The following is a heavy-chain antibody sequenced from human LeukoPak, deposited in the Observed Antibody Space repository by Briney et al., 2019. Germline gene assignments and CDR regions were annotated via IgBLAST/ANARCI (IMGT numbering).Heavy chain of an antibody. CDR1: GYTFNIYY. Sequence: ASVKVSCKTSGYTFNIYYVQWVRQAPGQGLEWMGVIHPNDGGTTYAQKFQGRIIMTSDTSTSTIYMELSSLKSDDTAVYYCARGDIDHWGQGTLVTGSS. D-gene: IGHD2-15*01. V-gene: IGHV1-46*02. CDR2: IHPNDGGT. J-gene: IGHJ5*02. CDR3: ARGDIDH.